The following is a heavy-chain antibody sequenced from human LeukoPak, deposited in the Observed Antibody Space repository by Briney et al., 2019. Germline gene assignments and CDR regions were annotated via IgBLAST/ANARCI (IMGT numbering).Heavy chain of an antibody. CDR2: ISSSSSYI. CDR3: ARDIVVVPACMDV. V-gene: IGHV3-21*01. Sequence: PGGSLRLSCAAPGFTFSSYSMNWVRQAPGKGLEWVSSISSSSSYIYYADSVKGRFTISRDNAKNSLYLQMNSLGAEDTAVYYCARDIVVVPACMDVWGQGTTVTVSS. CDR1: GFTFSSYS. J-gene: IGHJ6*02. D-gene: IGHD2-2*01.